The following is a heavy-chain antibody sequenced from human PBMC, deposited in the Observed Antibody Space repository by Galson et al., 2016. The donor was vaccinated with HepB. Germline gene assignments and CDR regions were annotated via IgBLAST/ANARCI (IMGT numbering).Heavy chain of an antibody. CDR2: IGISSGYI. Sequence: SLRLSCAASGLTLSTYSMNWVRQAPDKGLEWVSSIGISSGYIYYSDSVKGRFIISRDDAKNTLYLQMDSLRVDDAAVYYCARTISSGWFDPWGQGTLVTVSS. J-gene: IGHJ5*02. CDR3: ARTISSGWFDP. V-gene: IGHV3-21*01. CDR1: GLTLSTYS.